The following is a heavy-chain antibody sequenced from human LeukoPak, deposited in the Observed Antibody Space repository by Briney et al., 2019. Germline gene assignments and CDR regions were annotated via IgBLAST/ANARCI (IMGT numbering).Heavy chain of an antibody. V-gene: IGHV4-61*02. D-gene: IGHD6-19*01. CDR2: IYTSGST. CDR1: GGSISSGSYY. J-gene: IGHJ4*02. Sequence: SETLSLTCTVSGGSISSGSYYWSWIRQPAGKGLEWIGRIYTSGSTNYNPSLKSRVTISVDTSKNQFSLKLSPVTAAATAVDYWARGDHGSGWYRGGPWRPYYFDYWGKGTMVTVSS. CDR3: ARGDHGSGWYRGGPWRPYYFDY.